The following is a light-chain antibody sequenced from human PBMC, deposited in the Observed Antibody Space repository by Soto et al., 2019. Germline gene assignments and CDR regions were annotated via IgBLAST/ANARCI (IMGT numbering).Light chain of an antibody. CDR2: GAS. CDR3: QQYNNWPPT. V-gene: IGKV3-15*01. J-gene: IGKJ5*01. CDR1: QSVSIN. Sequence: EIVLTQSPGTLSLSPGERATLSCRASQSVSINLAWYQQKPGQAPRLLIYGASTRATGIPARFSGSGSGTEFTLTISSLQSEDFAVYYCQQYNNWPPTFGRGIRLEN.